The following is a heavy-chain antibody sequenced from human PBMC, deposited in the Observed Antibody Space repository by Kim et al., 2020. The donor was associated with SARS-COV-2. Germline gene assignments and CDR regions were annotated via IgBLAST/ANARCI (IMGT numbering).Heavy chain of an antibody. Sequence: SETLSLTCAVYGGSFSGYYWSWIRQPPGKGLEWIGEINHSGSTNYNPSPKSRVTIAVDTTKNHVSLKLSSVTAADTAVDYCAGVGRRWLQLPRNYYCGMDVWGKGTTVTVSS. CDR2: INHSGST. D-gene: IGHD5-12*01. J-gene: IGHJ6*04. CDR1: GGSFSGYY. V-gene: IGHV4-34*01. CDR3: AGVGRRWLQLPRNYYCGMDV.